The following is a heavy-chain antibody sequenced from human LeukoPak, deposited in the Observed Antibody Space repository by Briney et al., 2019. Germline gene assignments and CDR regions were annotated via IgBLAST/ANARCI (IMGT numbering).Heavy chain of an antibody. D-gene: IGHD1-20*01. J-gene: IGHJ3*02. CDR3: ARAWYNWNDGLFDI. Sequence: SETLSLTCTVSGGSISTYYWSWIRQPAGKGLEWIGRIYTSGSTNYNPSLKSRVTISVDTSKNQFSLKLSSVTAADTAVYHCARAWYNWNDGLFDIWGQGTMVTVSS. CDR1: GGSISTYY. V-gene: IGHV4-4*07. CDR2: IYTSGST.